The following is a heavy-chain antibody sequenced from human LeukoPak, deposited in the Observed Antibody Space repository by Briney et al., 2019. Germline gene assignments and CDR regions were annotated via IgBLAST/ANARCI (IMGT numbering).Heavy chain of an antibody. V-gene: IGHV3-7*04. J-gene: IGHJ4*02. CDR1: GFTFSDYW. Sequence: PGGSLRLSCVASGFTFSDYWMTWVRQAPGLGLEWVAKINQDGREQYFVDSVKGRFTISRDNAKNSLYLQMDSLRGEDTAVYYFAGGALDYWGQGTLLTVSS. CDR3: AGGALDY. CDR2: INQDGREQ.